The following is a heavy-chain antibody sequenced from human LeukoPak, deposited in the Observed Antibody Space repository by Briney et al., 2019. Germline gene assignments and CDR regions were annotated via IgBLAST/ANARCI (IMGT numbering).Heavy chain of an antibody. J-gene: IGHJ4*02. V-gene: IGHV1-69*06. Sequence: SVKVSCKASGGTFSSYAISWVRQAPGQGLEWMGGIIPIFGTANYAQKFQGRVTITADKPTSTAYMELSSLRSEDTAVYYCAVEVQWLVRGVDYWGQGTLVTVSS. CDR3: AVEVQWLVRGVDY. CDR2: IIPIFGTA. D-gene: IGHD6-19*01. CDR1: GGTFSSYA.